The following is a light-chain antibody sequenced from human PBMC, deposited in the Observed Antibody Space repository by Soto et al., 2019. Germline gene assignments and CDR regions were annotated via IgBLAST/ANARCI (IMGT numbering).Light chain of an antibody. Sequence: DIQMTQSPSTLSASVGDIVTITCRASQSMSTWLAWYQQKPGKAPKLLIYKASSLESGVPSRFSGSGSGTEFTLTISSLQPDDFATYYCQQYNSYSTTFGRGTKVEIK. CDR3: QQYNSYSTT. CDR1: QSMSTW. CDR2: KAS. V-gene: IGKV1-5*03. J-gene: IGKJ1*01.